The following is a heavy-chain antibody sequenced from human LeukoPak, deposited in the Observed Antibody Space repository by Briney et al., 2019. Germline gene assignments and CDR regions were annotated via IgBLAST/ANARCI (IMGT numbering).Heavy chain of an antibody. J-gene: IGHJ4*02. CDR3: AKDYSGYDISYFDY. CDR1: GFTFSSYA. V-gene: IGHV3-23*01. CDR2: ISGSGGST. D-gene: IGHD5-12*01. Sequence: TGGSLRLSCAASGFTFSSYAMSWVRQAPEKGLEWVSAISGSGGSTYYADSVKGRFTISRDDSKNTLYLQMNSLRAEDTAVYYCAKDYSGYDISYFDYWGQGTLVTVSS.